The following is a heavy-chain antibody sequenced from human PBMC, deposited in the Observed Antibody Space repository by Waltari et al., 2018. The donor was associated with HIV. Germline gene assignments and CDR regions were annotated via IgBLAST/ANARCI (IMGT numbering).Heavy chain of an antibody. D-gene: IGHD2-8*02. CDR3: ARGVLGYCTGGVCYGAFDI. CDR1: GGSISSYY. V-gene: IGHV4-59*01. CDR2: IYYSGST. J-gene: IGHJ3*02. Sequence: QVQLQESGPGLVKPSETLSLTCTVSGGSISSYYWSWIRQPPGKGLEWIGYIYYSGSTNYNPSLKSRVTISVDTSKNQFSLKLSSVTAADTAVYYCARGVLGYCTGGVCYGAFDIWGQGTMVTVSS.